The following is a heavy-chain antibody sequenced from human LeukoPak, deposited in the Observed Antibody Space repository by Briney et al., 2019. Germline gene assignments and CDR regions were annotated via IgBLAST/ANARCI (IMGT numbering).Heavy chain of an antibody. CDR1: GYTFTSYY. Sequence: ASVKVSCKASGYTFTSYYMHWVRQAPGQGLEWMGIINPSGGSTSYAQKFQGRVTMTTDTSTSTAYMELRSLRSDDTAVYYCASRSTVTTAYYYYGMDVWGQGTTVTVSS. V-gene: IGHV1-46*01. J-gene: IGHJ6*02. CDR2: INPSGGST. D-gene: IGHD4-11*01. CDR3: ASRSTVTTAYYYYGMDV.